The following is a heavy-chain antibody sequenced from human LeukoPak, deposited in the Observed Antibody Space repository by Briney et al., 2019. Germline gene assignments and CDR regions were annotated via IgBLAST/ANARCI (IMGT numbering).Heavy chain of an antibody. CDR1: GGSISNNNYY. V-gene: IGHV4-39*07. Sequence: SETLSLTCTVSGGSISNNNYYWGWIRQPPGKGLEWIGSMYYSGSTYYNPSLKSRVTISVDTSKNQFSLKLSSVTAADTAVYYCARDSNLMTTLTYNWFDPWGQGTLVTVSS. J-gene: IGHJ5*02. D-gene: IGHD4-11*01. CDR2: MYYSGST. CDR3: ARDSNLMTTLTYNWFDP.